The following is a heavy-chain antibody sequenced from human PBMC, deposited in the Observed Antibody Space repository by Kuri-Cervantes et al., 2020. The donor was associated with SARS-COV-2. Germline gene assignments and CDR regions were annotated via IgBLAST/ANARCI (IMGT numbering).Heavy chain of an antibody. CDR2: IRGSGGST. CDR3: ARDGPVLRFLEWLHGYYFDY. D-gene: IGHD3-3*01. J-gene: IGHJ4*02. CDR1: GFTFSSYA. V-gene: IGHV3-23*01. Sequence: LSLTCAASGFTFSSYAMSWVRQAQGKGLEWGSAIRGSGGSTYYADTVKGRFTISRDKSKNTLNLQMNSLRAEDTAVYYCARDGPVLRFLEWLHGYYFDYWGQGTLVTVSS.